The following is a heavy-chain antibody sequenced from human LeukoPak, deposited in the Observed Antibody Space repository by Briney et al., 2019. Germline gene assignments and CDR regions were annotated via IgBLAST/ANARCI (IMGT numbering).Heavy chain of an antibody. CDR2: INPSGGST. J-gene: IGHJ4*02. D-gene: IGHD3-22*01. CDR1: GYTFTSYY. Sequence: GSSVEVSCKASGYTFTSYYMHWVRQAPGQGLEWMGIINPSGGSTSYAQKFQGRVTMTRDTSTSTVYMELSSLRSEDTAVYYCARDHNADYYDSSGYLPSYWGQGTLVTVSS. CDR3: ARDHNADYYDSSGYLPSY. V-gene: IGHV1-46*01.